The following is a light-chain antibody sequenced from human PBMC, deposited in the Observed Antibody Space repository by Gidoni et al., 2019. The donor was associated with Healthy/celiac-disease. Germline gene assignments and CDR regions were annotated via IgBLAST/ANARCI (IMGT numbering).Light chain of an antibody. J-gene: IGKJ2*01. CDR1: QSVSSSY. CDR2: GES. V-gene: IGKV3-20*01. Sequence: EIVLTQSPGTLSLSPGERATLSCRASQSVSSSYLAWYQQKPGQAPRLLIYGESRRATGIPDRFSGSGSGTDFTLTISRLEPEDFAVYYCQQYGSSPYTFGQGTKLEIK. CDR3: QQYGSSPYT.